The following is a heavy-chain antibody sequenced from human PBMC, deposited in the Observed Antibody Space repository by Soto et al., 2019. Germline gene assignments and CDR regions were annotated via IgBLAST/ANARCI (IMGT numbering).Heavy chain of an antibody. CDR2: IFSNDEK. Sequence: QVTLKESGPVLVKPTETLTLTCTVSGFSLSNARMGVSWIRQPPGKALEWLAHIFSNDEKSSSPSLKSRLTISKDTSKSQVVLTKPNMDPVDTATYYCARIPDILPRQGPFDPWGQGNLVTVSS. V-gene: IGHV2-26*01. CDR1: GFSLSNARMG. CDR3: ARIPDILPRQGPFDP. J-gene: IGHJ5*02. D-gene: IGHD3-9*01.